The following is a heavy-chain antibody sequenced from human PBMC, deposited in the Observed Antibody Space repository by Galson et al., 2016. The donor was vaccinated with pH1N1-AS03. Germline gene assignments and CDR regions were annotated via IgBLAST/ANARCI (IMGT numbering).Heavy chain of an antibody. CDR3: ARGPGYSYSLGAFDI. D-gene: IGHD5-18*01. Sequence: SLRLSCAASGFSFSSYAMGWVRQTPGRGLECLSTIDNGAFNTYYEDSVKGRFTISRDNSKNTVYLQMNSLRAEDTAVYYCARGPGYSYSLGAFDIWGQGTMVTVSS. J-gene: IGHJ3*02. V-gene: IGHV3-23*05. CDR1: GFSFSSYA. CDR2: IDNGAFNT.